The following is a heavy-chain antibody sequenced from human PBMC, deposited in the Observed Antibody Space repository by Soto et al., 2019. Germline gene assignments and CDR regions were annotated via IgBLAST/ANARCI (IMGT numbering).Heavy chain of an antibody. J-gene: IGHJ4*02. D-gene: IGHD2-15*01. V-gene: IGHV3-9*01. Sequence: EVQLVESGGGLVQPGRSLRLSCAASGFTFDNCGMHWVRQAPGKGLECVAGISWDSSTIGYADSVKGRFIISRDDAKNSLYLQMDSLRGEDTALYYCVQGRYPTMATPLDHWGQGTQVIVSS. CDR1: GFTFDNCG. CDR3: VQGRYPTMATPLDH. CDR2: ISWDSSTI.